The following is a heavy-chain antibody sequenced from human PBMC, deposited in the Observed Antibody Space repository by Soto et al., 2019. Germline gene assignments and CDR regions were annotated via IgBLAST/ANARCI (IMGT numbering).Heavy chain of an antibody. Sequence: GVSLRLSCAASGFTFSNYWLSWVRQAPGKGLEWVANVNQAGNKKYYVDSVKGRFTISRDNAKNSLYLQMNSLKAEDTAVYYCARDRGSGRYCGQGTLVTVSS. V-gene: IGHV3-7*05. CDR1: GFTFSNYW. D-gene: IGHD2-8*02. J-gene: IGHJ4*02. CDR2: VNQAGNKK. CDR3: ARDRGSGRY.